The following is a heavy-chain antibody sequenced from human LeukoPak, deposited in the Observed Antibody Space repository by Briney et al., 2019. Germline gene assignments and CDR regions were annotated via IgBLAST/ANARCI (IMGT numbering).Heavy chain of an antibody. CDR3: ARDRGSYFDY. CDR2: ISSSSSYI. CDR1: GFTFSSYS. V-gene: IGHV3-21*01. Sequence: GGSLRLSCAASGFTFSSYSMNWVRQAPGKGLEWVSSISSSSSYIYYADSVKGRFTIPRDNAKNSLYLQMNSLRAEDTAVYYCARDRGSYFDYWGQGTLVTVSS. J-gene: IGHJ4*02. D-gene: IGHD1-26*01.